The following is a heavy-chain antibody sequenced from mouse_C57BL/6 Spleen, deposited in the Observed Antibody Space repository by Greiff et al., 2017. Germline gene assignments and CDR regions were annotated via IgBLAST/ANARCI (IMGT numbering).Heavy chain of an antibody. CDR2: ISYDGSN. V-gene: IGHV3-6*01. J-gene: IGHJ4*01. CDR3: ARKGHDYGSSYDAMDY. Sequence: VQLKQSGPGLVKPSQSLSLTCSVTGYSITSGYYWNWIRQFPGNKLEWMGYISYDGSNNYNPSLKNRISITRDTSKNQFFLKLNSVTTEDTATYYCARKGHDYGSSYDAMDYWGQGTSVTVSS. CDR1: GYSITSGYY. D-gene: IGHD1-1*01.